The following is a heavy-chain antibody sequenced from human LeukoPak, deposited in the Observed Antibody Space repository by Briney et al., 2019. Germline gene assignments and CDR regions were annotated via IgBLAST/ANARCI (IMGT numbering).Heavy chain of an antibody. Sequence: GGSLRLSCAASGFTFSSYSMNWVRQAPGKGLELVSYISSSSSTIYYAYSSKGRFTISRDNAKNSLYVKMNSLRAEDTAVYYCARLYSSTVSPFDYWGQGTLVTVSS. CDR1: GFTFSSYS. V-gene: IGHV3-48*01. CDR2: ISSSSSTI. D-gene: IGHD6-13*01. CDR3: ARLYSSTVSPFDY. J-gene: IGHJ4*02.